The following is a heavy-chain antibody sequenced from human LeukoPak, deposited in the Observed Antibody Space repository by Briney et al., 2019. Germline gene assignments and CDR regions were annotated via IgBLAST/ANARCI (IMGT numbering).Heavy chain of an antibody. Sequence: GGSLRLSCSASGLTFSSSPMHWVRQTPGRGLEWVAVISYDGGHKYYGDCVRGRFTISRDNAKSTLYLQMNSLRADDTGVYYCVRDPGTVATPVAFDIWGQGTRVSVSS. J-gene: IGHJ3*02. CDR1: GLTFSSSP. CDR2: ISYDGGHK. CDR3: VRDPGTVATPVAFDI. D-gene: IGHD4-23*01. V-gene: IGHV3-30*04.